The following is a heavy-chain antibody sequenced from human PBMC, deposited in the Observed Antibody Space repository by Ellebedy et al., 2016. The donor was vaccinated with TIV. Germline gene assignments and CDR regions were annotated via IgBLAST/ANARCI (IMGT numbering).Heavy chain of an antibody. CDR2: ISSSSSYI. CDR1: GFTFSSYE. CDR3: AKCHSSLPLKLAHYGMDV. Sequence: GGSLRLSCAASGFTFSSYEMNWVRQAPGKGLEWVSSISSSSSYIYYADSVKGRFTISRDNAKNSLYLQMNSLRAEDTAVYYCAKCHSSLPLKLAHYGMDVWGQGTTVTVSS. D-gene: IGHD6-13*01. J-gene: IGHJ6*02. V-gene: IGHV3-21*01.